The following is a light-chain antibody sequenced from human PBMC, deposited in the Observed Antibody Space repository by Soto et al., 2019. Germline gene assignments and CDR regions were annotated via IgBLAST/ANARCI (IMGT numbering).Light chain of an antibody. V-gene: IGLV1-47*01. Sequence: QSVLIQPPSASGTPGQRVTISCSGCNSNIGSRYVYWYRQLPGTAPKLLIYRNSQRPSGVPDRFSGSKSGTSASLAISGLRPEDEADYYCAAWDDSLGHYVFGTGTKVTVL. CDR2: RNS. J-gene: IGLJ1*01. CDR1: NSNIGSRY. CDR3: AAWDDSLGHYV.